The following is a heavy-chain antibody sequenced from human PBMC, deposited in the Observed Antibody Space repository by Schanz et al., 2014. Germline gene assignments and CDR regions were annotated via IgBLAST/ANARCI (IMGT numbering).Heavy chain of an antibody. CDR2: MNQDGSVK. D-gene: IGHD3-22*01. V-gene: IGHV3-7*01. CDR1: RFTFSDYW. CDR3: ARDHFGHYDSSGCSDCYYYGMDV. J-gene: IGHJ6*02. Sequence: EVQLVESGGGLVQPGGSLRLSCAASRFTFSDYWMSWVRQAPGKGLEWVANMNQDGSVKNYVDSVKGRFTISRDNAKNSLYLQMNSLRAEDTAVYYCARDHFGHYDSSGCSDCYYYGMDVWGQGTTVTVSS.